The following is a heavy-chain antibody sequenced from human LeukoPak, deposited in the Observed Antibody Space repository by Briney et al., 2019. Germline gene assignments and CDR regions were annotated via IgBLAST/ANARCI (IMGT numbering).Heavy chain of an antibody. CDR3: AKDQRPDSGYDIDY. V-gene: IGHV3-23*01. CDR2: IYGSGDTT. CDR1: GFAFGTYA. D-gene: IGHD5-12*01. J-gene: IGHJ4*02. Sequence: GGSLRLSCAGSGFAFGTYAMSWVRQAPRKGLEWVSVIYGSGDTTNYADSVKGRFTISRDNSKNMLYLQMHGLRAEDTAVYYCAKDQRPDSGYDIDYWGQGTLVTVSS.